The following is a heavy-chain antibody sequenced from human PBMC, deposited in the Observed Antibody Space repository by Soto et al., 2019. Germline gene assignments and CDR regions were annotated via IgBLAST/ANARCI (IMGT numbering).Heavy chain of an antibody. J-gene: IGHJ3*02. V-gene: IGHV1-2*04. CDR1: GYTFTGYY. CDR3: ARNFGDYDIGEYAFDI. CDR2: INPNSGGT. D-gene: IGHD3-10*01. Sequence: ASVKVSCKASGYTFTGYYMHWVRQAPGQGLEWMGWINPNSGGTNYAQKFQGWVTMTRDTSISTAYMELSRLRSDDTAVYYCARNFGDYDIGEYAFDIWGQGTMVTVSS.